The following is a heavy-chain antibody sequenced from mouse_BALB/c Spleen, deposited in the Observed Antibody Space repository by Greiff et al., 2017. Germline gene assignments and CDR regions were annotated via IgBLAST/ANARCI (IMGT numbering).Heavy chain of an antibody. Sequence: EVKLLESGGGLVKPGGSLKLSCAASGFTFSSYTMSWVRQTPEKRLEWVATISSGGGNTYYPDSVKGRFTISRDNAKNNLYLQMSSLRSEDTALYYCARYEVAFAYWGQGTLVTVSA. J-gene: IGHJ3*01. CDR3: ARYEVAFAY. V-gene: IGHV5-9*03. CDR1: GFTFSSYT. CDR2: ISSGGGNT.